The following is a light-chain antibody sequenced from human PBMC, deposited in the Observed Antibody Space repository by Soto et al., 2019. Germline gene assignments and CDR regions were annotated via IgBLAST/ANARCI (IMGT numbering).Light chain of an antibody. CDR1: NSNIKGNT. V-gene: IGLV1-44*01. CDR3: ATWDDSLNGRV. Sequence: QSVLTQPPSASGTPGQRVTISCSGSNSNIKGNTVNWYQQLPGTAPKLLISSDNVRPSGVPDRFSGSKSGTSASLAISGLQSEDEADYYCATWDDSLNGRVFGGGTKVTVL. CDR2: SDN. J-gene: IGLJ2*01.